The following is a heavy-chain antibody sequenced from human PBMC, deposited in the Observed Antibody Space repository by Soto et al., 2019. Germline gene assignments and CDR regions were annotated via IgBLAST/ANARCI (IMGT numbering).Heavy chain of an antibody. CDR2: ISAYNGNT. D-gene: IGHD2-2*01. J-gene: IGHJ4*02. Sequence: QVQLVQSGVEVKKPGASVTVSCKASGYTFTSYAIVWVRQAPGQGLEWMGWISAYNGNTSYAQKYQDRVTMTRDTSTDTAHMELRSLTSDDTAVYYCARRYCGRTSCYGFFDYWGQGTLVTVSS. V-gene: IGHV1-18*01. CDR1: GYTFTSYA. CDR3: ARRYCGRTSCYGFFDY.